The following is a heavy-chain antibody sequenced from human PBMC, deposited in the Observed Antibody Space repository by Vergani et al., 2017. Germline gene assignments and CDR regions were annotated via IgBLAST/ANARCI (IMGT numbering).Heavy chain of an antibody. V-gene: IGHV1-69*18. J-gene: IGHJ4*02. CDR2: IIPIFGTA. Sequence: QVQLVQSGAEVKKPGSSVKVSCKASGGTFSTYDISWVRQAPGQGLEWMGRIIPIFGTANYAQKFQGRVTITADESTSTAYMELSSLRSEDTAMYYCASLSNYYDSSNYYGHSDYWGQGTLVTVSS. CDR1: GGTFSTYD. D-gene: IGHD3-22*01. CDR3: ASLSNYYDSSNYYGHSDY.